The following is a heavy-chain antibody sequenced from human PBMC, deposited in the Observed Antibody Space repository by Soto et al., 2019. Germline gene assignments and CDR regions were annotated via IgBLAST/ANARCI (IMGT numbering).Heavy chain of an antibody. CDR1: GGTFSSYT. Sequence: QVQLVQSGAEVKKPGSSVKVSCKASGGTFSSYTISWVRQAPGQGLEWMGRIIPILGIANYAQKFQGRVTIAADKSTSTAYMELSSLRSEDTAVYYCARARGGSSGPGVWGQGTTVTVSS. D-gene: IGHD6-19*01. V-gene: IGHV1-69*02. J-gene: IGHJ6*02. CDR3: ARARGGSSGPGV. CDR2: IIPILGIA.